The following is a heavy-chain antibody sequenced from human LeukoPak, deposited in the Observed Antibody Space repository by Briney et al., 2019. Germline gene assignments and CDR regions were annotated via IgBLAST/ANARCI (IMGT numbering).Heavy chain of an antibody. CDR1: GGSFSGYY. J-gene: IGHJ4*02. CDR3: ARVVWQQLFY. CDR2: INHSGST. D-gene: IGHD6-13*01. Sequence: SETLSLTCAVYGGSFSGYYWSWIRQPPGKGLEWIGEINHSGSTNYNPSLKSRVTISVDTSKNQFSLKLSSVTAADTAVYYCARVVWQQLFYWGRGTLVTVSS. V-gene: IGHV4-34*01.